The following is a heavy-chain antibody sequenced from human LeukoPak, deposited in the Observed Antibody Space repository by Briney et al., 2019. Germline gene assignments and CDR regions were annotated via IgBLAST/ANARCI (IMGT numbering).Heavy chain of an antibody. Sequence: WGSLRLSCASSAFTSSSDCMSWGRQAPGKGLDWVANIKQDGSEKYYVDSVKGRFTISRDNAKNSLYLQMNSLRAEDTAVFYHAGDGLRYFDWLLSSFFDYWGQGTLVTVSS. CDR3: AGDGLRYFDWLLSSFFDY. CDR2: IKQDGSEK. J-gene: IGHJ4*02. D-gene: IGHD3-9*01. V-gene: IGHV3-7*01. CDR1: AFTSSSDC.